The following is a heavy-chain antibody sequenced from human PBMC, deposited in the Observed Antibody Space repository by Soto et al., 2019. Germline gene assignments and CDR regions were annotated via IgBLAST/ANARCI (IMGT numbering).Heavy chain of an antibody. CDR2: IYYSGST. V-gene: IGHV4-59*01. CDR1: GGSISSYY. J-gene: IGHJ6*02. CDR3: ARESGGYSWSMDV. D-gene: IGHD5-18*01. Sequence: SETLSLTCTVSGGSISSYYWSWIRQPPGKGLEWIGYIYYSGSTNYNPSLKSRVTISVDTSKNQFSLKLSSVTAADTAVYYCARESGGYSWSMDVWGQGTTVTVSS.